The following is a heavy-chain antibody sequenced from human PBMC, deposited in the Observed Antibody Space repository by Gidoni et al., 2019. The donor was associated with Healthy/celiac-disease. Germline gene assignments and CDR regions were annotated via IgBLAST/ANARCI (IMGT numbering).Heavy chain of an antibody. V-gene: IGHV3-48*02. CDR1: GFPFSSYS. CDR2: ISSSSSTI. CDR3: ASSGSFDDWFDP. D-gene: IGHD6-19*01. J-gene: IGHJ5*02. Sequence: EVQLVESGGGLVQPGGSLRLSCAASGFPFSSYSMNWVRQAPGKGLEWVSYISSSSSTIYYADSVKGRFTISRDNAKNSLYLQMNSLRDEDTAVYYCASSGSFDDWFDPWGQGTLVTVSS.